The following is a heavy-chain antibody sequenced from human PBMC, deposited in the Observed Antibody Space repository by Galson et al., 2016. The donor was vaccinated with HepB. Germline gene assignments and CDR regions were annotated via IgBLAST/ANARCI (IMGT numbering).Heavy chain of an antibody. D-gene: IGHD1-20*01. Sequence: SVKVSCKASGGTFSSYTIGWVRQAPGQGLEWMGGIVPIFGTTNYAQKFQGRVTITADESTSTAYMQLGSLRSEDTAVYYCARDLFPTYSVRVTGGFDYWGQGTLVTVSS. V-gene: IGHV1-69*13. CDR3: ARDLFPTYSVRVTGGFDY. CDR2: IVPIFGTT. CDR1: GGTFSSYT. J-gene: IGHJ4*02.